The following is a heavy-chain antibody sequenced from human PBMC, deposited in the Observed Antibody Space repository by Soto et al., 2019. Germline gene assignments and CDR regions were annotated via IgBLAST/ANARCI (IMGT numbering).Heavy chain of an antibody. J-gene: IGHJ4*02. Sequence: GESLKISCKGSGCSFAGYWITWVRQKPGKGLEWMGRIDPSDSQTYYSPSFRGHVTISATKSITTVFLQWSSLRASDTAMYYCARQIYDSDTGPNFQYYFDSWGQGTPVTVSS. CDR3: ARQIYDSDTGPNFQYYFDS. CDR1: GCSFAGYW. D-gene: IGHD3-22*01. V-gene: IGHV5-10-1*01. CDR2: IDPSDSQT.